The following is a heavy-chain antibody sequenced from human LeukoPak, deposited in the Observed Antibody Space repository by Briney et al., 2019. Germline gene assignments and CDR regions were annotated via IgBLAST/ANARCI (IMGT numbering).Heavy chain of an antibody. V-gene: IGHV3-48*04. Sequence: GESLRLSCAASGFTFSSYSMNWVRQAPGKGLEWVSYISSSSSTIYYAVSVKGRFAISRDNAKSSLYLQMNSLRAEDTAVYYCARKGGYGMVATRNWGQGTLVTVSS. CDR3: ARKGGYGMVATRN. D-gene: IGHD5-12*01. CDR1: GFTFSSYS. CDR2: ISSSSSTI. J-gene: IGHJ4*02.